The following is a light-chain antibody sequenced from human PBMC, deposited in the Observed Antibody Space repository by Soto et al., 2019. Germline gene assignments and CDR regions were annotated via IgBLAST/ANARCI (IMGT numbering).Light chain of an antibody. Sequence: QCVLTQPPSVSGSPGQSVTISCTGTSSDVGSYNRVSWYQQPPGTAPKLMIYEVSNRPSGVPDRFSGSKSGNTASLTISGLQAEDEAEYYCSSYTSSSSHVFGTGTKVTVL. CDR1: SSDVGSYNR. J-gene: IGLJ1*01. CDR2: EVS. V-gene: IGLV2-18*02. CDR3: SSYTSSSSHV.